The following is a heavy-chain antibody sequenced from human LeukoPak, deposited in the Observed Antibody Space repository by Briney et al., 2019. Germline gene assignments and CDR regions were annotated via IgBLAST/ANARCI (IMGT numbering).Heavy chain of an antibody. CDR3: ARDIRRNNSSHIDY. D-gene: IGHD6-13*01. V-gene: IGHV1-2*02. CDR1: GYTFTGYF. Sequence: ASVKISCKASGYTFTGYFMHWVRQAPGQGLEWMGWINPNSGGTNYAQKFQGRLTMTRDTSISTAYMELSRLKSDDTAVYYCARDIRRNNSSHIDYWGQGALVTVSS. J-gene: IGHJ4*02. CDR2: INPNSGGT.